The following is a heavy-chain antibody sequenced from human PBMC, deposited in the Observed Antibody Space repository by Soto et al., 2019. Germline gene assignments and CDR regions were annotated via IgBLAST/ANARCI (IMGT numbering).Heavy chain of an antibody. J-gene: IGHJ6*03. Sequence: ETLSLTCTVSGGSISSYYWSWIRQPPGKGLEWIGCIYYSGSTYYDPSLKSRVAISVDTSNNQFSLRLSSVTAADTAVYFCARQQYCGSSTCYDSLYYQYMDVWGKGTMVTVSS. CDR2: IYYSGST. CDR1: GGSISSYY. CDR3: ARQQYCGSSTCYDSLYYQYMDV. V-gene: IGHV4-59*08. D-gene: IGHD2-2*01.